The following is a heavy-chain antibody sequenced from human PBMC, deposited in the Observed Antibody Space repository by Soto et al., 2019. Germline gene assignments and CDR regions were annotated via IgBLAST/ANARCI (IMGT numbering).Heavy chain of an antibody. V-gene: IGHV3-74*01. CDR2: INSDGSST. Sequence: GGSLRLSCAASGFTFSSYWMHWVRQAPGKGLVWVSRINSDGSSTSYADSVKGRFTISRDNAKNTLYLQMNSLRAEDTAVYYCARAAFGYSSSWYPEAHLWFDPWGQGTLVTVSS. CDR1: GFTFSSYW. CDR3: ARAAFGYSSSWYPEAHLWFDP. D-gene: IGHD6-13*01. J-gene: IGHJ5*02.